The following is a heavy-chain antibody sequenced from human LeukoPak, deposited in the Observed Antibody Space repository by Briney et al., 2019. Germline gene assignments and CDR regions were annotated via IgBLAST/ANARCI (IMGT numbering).Heavy chain of an antibody. CDR3: ARSKTITIFGVVISFDY. CDR2: FYHSGIT. CDR1: GYSISSGYF. J-gene: IGHJ4*02. Sequence: PSETLSLTCTVSGYSISSGYFWGWIRQPPGKGLEWIGSFYHSGITYYNPSLKSRVTISVEMSKNQFSLKLSSVTAADTAVYYCARSKTITIFGVVISFDYWGQGTLVTVSS. D-gene: IGHD3-3*01. V-gene: IGHV4-38-2*02.